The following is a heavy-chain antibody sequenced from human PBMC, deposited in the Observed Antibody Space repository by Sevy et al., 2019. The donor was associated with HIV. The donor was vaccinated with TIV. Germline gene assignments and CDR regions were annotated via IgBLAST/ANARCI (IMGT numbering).Heavy chain of an antibody. CDR1: GFTFSDHY. Sequence: GGSLRLSCAASGFTFSDHYMEWVRQAPGKGLEWVGRTRNKADIYTTEYAASVKGRFTIPRVDSKNSLYLQMNSLKTEETAVYYCATHAGIAAAGRVFDYWGQGTLVTVSS. CDR2: TRNKADIYTT. CDR3: ATHAGIAAAGRVFDY. D-gene: IGHD6-13*01. J-gene: IGHJ4*02. V-gene: IGHV3-72*01.